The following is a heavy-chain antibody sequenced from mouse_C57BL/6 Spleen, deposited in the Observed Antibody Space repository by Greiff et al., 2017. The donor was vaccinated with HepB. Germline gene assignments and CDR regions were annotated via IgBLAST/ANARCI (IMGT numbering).Heavy chain of an antibody. CDR2: IWTGGGT. Sequence: VMLVESGPGLVAPSQSLSITCTVSGFSLTSYAISWVRQPPGKGLEWLGVIWTGGGTNYNSALKYRLSISKDNSKSQVFLKMNSLQTDDTARYYCASIYGKGGYAMDYWGQGTSVTVSS. CDR3: ASIYGKGGYAMDY. V-gene: IGHV2-9-1*01. D-gene: IGHD2-1*01. J-gene: IGHJ4*01. CDR1: GFSLTSYA.